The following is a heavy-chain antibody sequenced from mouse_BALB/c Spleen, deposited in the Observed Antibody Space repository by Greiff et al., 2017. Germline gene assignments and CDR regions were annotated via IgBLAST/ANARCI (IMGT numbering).Heavy chain of an antibody. Sequence: EVQGVESGGGLVQPGGSLKLSCAASGFTFSSYAMSWVRQTPEKRLEWVASISSGGSTYYPDSGKGRFTISRDNARNILYLQMSSLRSEDTAMYYCARGEGNYEDYAMDYWGQGTSVTVSS. D-gene: IGHD2-1*01. J-gene: IGHJ4*01. CDR1: GFTFSSYA. V-gene: IGHV5-6-5*01. CDR3: ARGEGNYEDYAMDY. CDR2: ISSGGST.